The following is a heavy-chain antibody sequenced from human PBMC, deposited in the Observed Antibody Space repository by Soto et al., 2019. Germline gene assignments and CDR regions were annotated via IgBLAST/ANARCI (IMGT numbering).Heavy chain of an antibody. Sequence: PSETLSLTCTVSGGSISIGGYYWSWIPQHPGKGLEWIGYIYYSWSTHYNPSLKSRVTISVDTSKNQFSLKLSSVTAADTAVYYCARAYTGSDYYGSGSFDYWGQGXLVTVSS. D-gene: IGHD3-10*01. CDR2: IYYSWST. V-gene: IGHV4-31*03. CDR3: ARAYTGSDYYGSGSFDY. J-gene: IGHJ4*02. CDR1: GGSISIGGYY.